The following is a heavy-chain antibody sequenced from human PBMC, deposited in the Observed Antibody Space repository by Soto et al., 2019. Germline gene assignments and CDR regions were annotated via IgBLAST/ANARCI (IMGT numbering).Heavy chain of an antibody. D-gene: IGHD2-21*02. CDR2: IHHSQST. V-gene: IGHV4-38-2*02. Sequence: SETLSLTCAVCGYSSSSGYYLGLIGQLPGKGPEWIGSIHHSQSTYYNPPRKRRITISVDTSKNQFALKLSSVTAADTDVYYCATEVYCGGDCYSNKDDFDICSQGTMDTVSS. CDR3: ATEVYCGGDCYSNKDDFDI. J-gene: IGHJ3*02. CDR1: GYSSSSGYY.